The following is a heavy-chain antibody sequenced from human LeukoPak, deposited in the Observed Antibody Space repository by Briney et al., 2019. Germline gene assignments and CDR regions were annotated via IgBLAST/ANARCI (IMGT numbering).Heavy chain of an antibody. J-gene: IGHJ4*02. CDR1: AFSFSSYW. CDR2: IKQDGSVK. D-gene: IGHD2-2*01. Sequence: GGSLRLSCAASAFSFSSYWMTWVRQAPGKGLEWVANIKQDGSVKYYADSVKGRFTISRDSAKNSVYLQMNSLRAEDTAVYYCARGGSWVVVVPAAVRNWGQGTLVTVSS. V-gene: IGHV3-7*01. CDR3: ARGGSWVVVVPAAVRN.